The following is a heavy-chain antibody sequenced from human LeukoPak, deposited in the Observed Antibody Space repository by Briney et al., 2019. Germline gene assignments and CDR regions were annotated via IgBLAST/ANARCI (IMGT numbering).Heavy chain of an antibody. D-gene: IGHD3-9*01. V-gene: IGHV4-59*01. CDR1: GGSISSYY. Sequence: SETLSLTCTVSGGSISSYYWSWIRQPPGKGLEWIGYIYYSGSTNYNPSLKSRVTISVDTSKNQFSLKLSSVTAADTAVYYCARRDWSDAFDIWGQGTMVPLST. CDR3: ARRDWSDAFDI. CDR2: IYYSGST. J-gene: IGHJ3*02.